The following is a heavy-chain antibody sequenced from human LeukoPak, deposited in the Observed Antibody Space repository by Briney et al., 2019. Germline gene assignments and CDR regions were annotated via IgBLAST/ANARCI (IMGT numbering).Heavy chain of an antibody. V-gene: IGHV3-30*02. CDR1: GFTFSSYG. J-gene: IGHJ4*02. CDR2: IRYDGSNK. D-gene: IGHD2-2*01. Sequence: PGGSLRLSCAASGFTFSSYGMHWVRQAPGEGLGWGAFIRYDGSNKYYADSVKGRFTSSRDNSTNTLYLQMHSPRAEDTAVYSCAKDVVPAAIDYWGQGTLVTVSS. CDR3: AKDVVPAAIDY.